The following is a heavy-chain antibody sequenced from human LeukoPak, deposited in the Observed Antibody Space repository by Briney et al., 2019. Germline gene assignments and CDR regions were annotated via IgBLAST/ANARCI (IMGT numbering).Heavy chain of an antibody. Sequence: GASVKVSCKASGYTFTSYYMHWVRQAPGQGLEWMGIINPSGGSTSYAQKFQGRVTMTRDTSTSTVYMELSSLRSEDTAVYYCAREGSSGWPGGWFDPWGQGTLVTVSS. D-gene: IGHD6-19*01. V-gene: IGHV1-46*01. CDR2: INPSGGST. CDR3: AREGSSGWPGGWFDP. J-gene: IGHJ5*02. CDR1: GYTFTSYY.